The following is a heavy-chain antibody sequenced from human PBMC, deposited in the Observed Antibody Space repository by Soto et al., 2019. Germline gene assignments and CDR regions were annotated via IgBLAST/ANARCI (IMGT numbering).Heavy chain of an antibody. CDR3: ARDPWFGETLFDY. Sequence: PSQTLSLTCDISGDSASSNSGDWNLITQSPSRGLEWLGRTYYRSKWYNDYAVSVKSRITINPDTSKNQFSLQLNSVTPEDTAVYYCARDPWFGETLFDYWGQRTLVTVSS. D-gene: IGHD3-10*01. J-gene: IGHJ4*02. CDR1: GDSASSNSGD. CDR2: TYYRSKWYN. V-gene: IGHV6-1*01.